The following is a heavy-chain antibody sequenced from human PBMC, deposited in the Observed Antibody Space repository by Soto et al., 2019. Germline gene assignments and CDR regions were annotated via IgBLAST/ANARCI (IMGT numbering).Heavy chain of an antibody. CDR1: GYTFTSYG. D-gene: IGHD3-22*01. CDR3: ERDDRYYDTHPPLDY. V-gene: IGHV1-18*01. J-gene: IGHJ4*02. CDR2: ISAYNGNT. Sequence: ASVKVSCKASGYTFTSYGISWVRQAPGQGLEWMGWISAYNGNTNYAQKLQGRVTMTTDTSTSTAYMELRSLRSDDTAVYYCERDDRYYDTHPPLDYWGQGTLVTVS.